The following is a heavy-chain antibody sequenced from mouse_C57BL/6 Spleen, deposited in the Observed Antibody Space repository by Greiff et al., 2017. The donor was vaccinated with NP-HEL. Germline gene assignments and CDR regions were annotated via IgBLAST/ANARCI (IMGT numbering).Heavy chain of an antibody. V-gene: IGHV1-39*01. D-gene: IGHD2-2*01. CDR3: ARSGDDVRDDFDY. CDR2: IYPNYGTT. J-gene: IGHJ2*01. Sequence: EVQVVQSGPELVKPGASVKMSCKASGYSFTNYTMHWVKQSPGQSLEWIGVIYPNYGTTSYNQKFKGKATLTVDQSSSTAYMQLNSLTYEDSAVYYCARSGDDVRDDFDYWGQGTTLTVSS. CDR1: GYSFTNYT.